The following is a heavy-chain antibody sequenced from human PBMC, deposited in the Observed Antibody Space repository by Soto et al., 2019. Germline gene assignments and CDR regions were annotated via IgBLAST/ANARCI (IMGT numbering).Heavy chain of an antibody. CDR1: GYTFTSYG. D-gene: IGHD3-3*01. CDR2: ISAYNGNS. CDR3: ATAPYDFWSGYYALELDAFDI. Sequence: ASVKVSCKASGYTFTSYGISWVRQAPGQGLEWMGWISAYNGNSNYAQKLQGRVTMTTDTSTSTAYMELRSLRSDDTAVYYCATAPYDFWSGYYALELDAFDIWGQGTMVTVSS. V-gene: IGHV1-18*04. J-gene: IGHJ3*02.